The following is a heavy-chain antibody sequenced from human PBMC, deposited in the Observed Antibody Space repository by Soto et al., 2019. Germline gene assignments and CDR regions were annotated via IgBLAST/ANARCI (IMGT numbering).Heavy chain of an antibody. CDR1: GFTVSSNY. CDR2: SYSGGST. V-gene: IGHV3-53*01. D-gene: IGHD5-12*01. Sequence: VGSLRLSCVASGFTVSSNYMSWVRQAPGKGLEWVSVSYSGGSTDYAYSVRGRFTISRDNSKNTLYLQMNSLRAEDTAVYYCARARDGYNFLYEPTWGQGTLVTVSS. CDR3: ARARDGYNFLYEPT. J-gene: IGHJ4*02.